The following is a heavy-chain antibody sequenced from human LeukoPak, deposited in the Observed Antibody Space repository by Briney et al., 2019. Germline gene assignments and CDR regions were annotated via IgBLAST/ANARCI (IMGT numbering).Heavy chain of an antibody. CDR2: MWSDGSNV. Sequence: GGSLRLSCAASGFTFSTLGKQWARHATGKGLEWVALMWSDGSNVEYADPVKGRFTISRDNSKNTLYLQLSSLSAGDTAVYYCARDLSPKLRTGERYFDSWGQGSL. CDR1: GFTFSTLG. D-gene: IGHD1-1*01. V-gene: IGHV3-33*01. CDR3: ARDLSPKLRTGERYFDS. J-gene: IGHJ4*02.